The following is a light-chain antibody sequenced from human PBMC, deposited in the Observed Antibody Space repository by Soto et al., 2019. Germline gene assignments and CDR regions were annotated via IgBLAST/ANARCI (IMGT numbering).Light chain of an antibody. CDR3: TSSTSSGTLV. Sequence: QSALPQPASVSGAHGQSITISFTGTSRDVGGYNYVSGYQQHPVKAPKPMIYYVSHRPSGVSNRCSGSKSGNTACLTISGLQSEYEADYYCTSSTSSGTLVFGGRTKLTVL. CDR1: SRDVGGYNY. V-gene: IGLV2-14*01. CDR2: YVS. J-gene: IGLJ2*01.